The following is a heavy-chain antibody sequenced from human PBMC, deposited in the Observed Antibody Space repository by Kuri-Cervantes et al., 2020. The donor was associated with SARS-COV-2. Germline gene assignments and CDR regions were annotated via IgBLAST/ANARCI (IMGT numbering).Heavy chain of an antibody. V-gene: IGHV3-19*01. CDR3: AGGMGEYYYDSSGLRPFDY. CDR1: GFTFSNSD. CDR2: VSWNGSRT. J-gene: IGHJ4*02. D-gene: IGHD3-22*01. Sequence: GGSLRLSCAASGFTFSNSDMNWVRQAPGKGLEWVSGVSWNGSRTHYADSVKGRFTISRDNAKNSLYLQMNSLRAEDTAVYYCAGGMGEYYYDSSGLRPFDYWGQGTLVTVSS.